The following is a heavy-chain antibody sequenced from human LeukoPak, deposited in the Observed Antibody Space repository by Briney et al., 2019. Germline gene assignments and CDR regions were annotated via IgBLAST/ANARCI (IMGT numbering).Heavy chain of an antibody. CDR1: GFTFGSYS. J-gene: IGHJ5*02. V-gene: IGHV3-48*01. Sequence: GGSLRLSCAASGFTFGSYSMNWVRQAPGKGLEWVSYISSSSSTIYYADSVKGRFTISRDNAKNSLYLQMNSLRAEDTAVYYCARDGVQYYDILTGYQNWFDPWGQGTLVTVSS. CDR3: ARDGVQYYDILTGYQNWFDP. D-gene: IGHD3-9*01. CDR2: ISSSSSTI.